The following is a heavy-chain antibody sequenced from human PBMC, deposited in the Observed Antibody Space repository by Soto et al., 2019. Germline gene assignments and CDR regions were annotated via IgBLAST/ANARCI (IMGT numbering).Heavy chain of an antibody. Sequence: PSETLSLTCAVYGGSFSGYYWSWIRQPPGKGLEWIGEINHSGSTNYNPSLKSRVTISVDTSKNQFSLKLSSVTAADTAVYYCARGRRVVPFVVVPAALYYFDYWGQGTLVTVSS. J-gene: IGHJ4*02. CDR1: GGSFSGYY. D-gene: IGHD2-2*01. CDR2: INHSGST. V-gene: IGHV4-34*01. CDR3: ARGRRVVPFVVVPAALYYFDY.